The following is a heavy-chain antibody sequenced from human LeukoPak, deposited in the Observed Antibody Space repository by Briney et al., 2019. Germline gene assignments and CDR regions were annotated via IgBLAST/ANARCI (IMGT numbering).Heavy chain of an antibody. CDR2: MNPNSGNT. D-gene: IGHD3-10*01. J-gene: IGHJ4*02. CDR1: GYTFTSYD. V-gene: IGHV1-8*01. Sequence: GASVKVSCKASGYTFTSYDINWERQATGQGLEWMGWMNPNSGNTGYAQKFQGRVTMTRNTSISTAYMELSSLRSEDTAVYYCARGQSVLLWFGELLATLYDYWGQGTLVTVSS. CDR3: ARGQSVLLWFGELLATLYDY.